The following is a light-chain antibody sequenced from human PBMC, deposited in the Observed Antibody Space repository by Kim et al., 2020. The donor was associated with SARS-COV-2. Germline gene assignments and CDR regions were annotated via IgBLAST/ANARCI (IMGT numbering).Light chain of an antibody. CDR3: QQHNSYPLT. V-gene: IGKV1-17*01. J-gene: IGKJ5*01. Sequence: IQMTQSPSSLSASVGDRVTITCRASQGIRNDLAWYQQNPGRAPKRLIYGASSLQSGVPSRFSGSGSGTEFTLTISSVQPEDFATYFCQQHNSYPLTFGEGTRVEIK. CDR2: GAS. CDR1: QGIRND.